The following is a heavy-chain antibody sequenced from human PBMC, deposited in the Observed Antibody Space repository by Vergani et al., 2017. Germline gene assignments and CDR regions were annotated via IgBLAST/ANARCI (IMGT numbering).Heavy chain of an antibody. D-gene: IGHD4/OR15-4a*01. J-gene: IGHJ5*02. V-gene: IGHV4-34*01. CDR2: INHSGST. CDR3: ARDKGLTSPWFDP. CDR1: GGSFSGYY. Sequence: QMQLQQWGAGLLEPSETLSLTCAVYGGSFSGYYWSWIRQPPGKGLEWIGEINHSGSTYYNPSLKSRVTISVDRSKNQFSLKLSSVTAADTAVYYCARDKGLTSPWFDPWGQGTLVTVSS.